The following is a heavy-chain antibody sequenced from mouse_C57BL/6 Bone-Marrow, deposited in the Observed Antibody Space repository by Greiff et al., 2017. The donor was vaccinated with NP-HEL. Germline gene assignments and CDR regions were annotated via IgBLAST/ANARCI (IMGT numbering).Heavy chain of an antibody. J-gene: IGHJ3*01. V-gene: IGHV5-6*01. CDR3: ARDGYYVGWFAY. CDR1: GFTFSSYG. CDR2: ISSGGGYT. Sequence: EVKVVESGGDLVKPGGSLKLSCAASGFTFSSYGMSWVRQTPDKRLEWVATISSGGGYTYYPDSVKGRFTISRDNAKNTLYLQMSSLKSEDTAMYYCARDGYYVGWFAYWGQGTLVTVSA. D-gene: IGHD2-3*01.